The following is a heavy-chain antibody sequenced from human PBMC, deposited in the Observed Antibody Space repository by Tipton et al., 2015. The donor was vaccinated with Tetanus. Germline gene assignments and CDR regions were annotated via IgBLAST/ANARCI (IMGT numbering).Heavy chain of an antibody. CDR2: IYYSGST. CDR1: GGSISSGGYY. CDR3: ASKQWLAKGGWFDP. Sequence: TLSLTCTVSGGSISSGGYYWSWIRQHPGKGLEWIGYIYYSGSTYYNPSLKSRVTISVDTSKNQFSLKLSSVTAADTSVYYCASKQWLAKGGWFDPWGQGTLVTVSP. V-gene: IGHV4-31*03. D-gene: IGHD6-19*01. J-gene: IGHJ5*02.